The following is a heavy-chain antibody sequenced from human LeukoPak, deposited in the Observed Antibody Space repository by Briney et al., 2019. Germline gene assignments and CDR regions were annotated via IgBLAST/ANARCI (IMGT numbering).Heavy chain of an antibody. CDR2: ISYDGSSK. Sequence: PGGSLRLSCAASGFTFSSYAMHWVRQAPGKGLEWVAVISYDGSSKYYADSVKGRFTISRDNSKNTLYLQMNSLRAEDTAVYYCARTVTTVVTRDYWGQGTLVTVSS. J-gene: IGHJ4*02. V-gene: IGHV3-30*04. CDR3: ARTVTTVVTRDY. CDR1: GFTFSSYA. D-gene: IGHD4-23*01.